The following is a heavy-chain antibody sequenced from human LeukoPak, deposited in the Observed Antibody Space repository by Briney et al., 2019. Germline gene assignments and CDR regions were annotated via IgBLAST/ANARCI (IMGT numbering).Heavy chain of an antibody. V-gene: IGHV3-48*01. CDR1: GFTFSSYY. Sequence: GGSLRLSCAASGFTFSSYYMNWVRQAPGKVLEWVSYITGGSSSTIYYADSVKGRFTISRDNAKNSLYLQMNSLRVEDTAVYYCARTSNYYASTGYYDYWGQGTLVTVSS. CDR3: ARTSNYYASTGYYDY. D-gene: IGHD3-22*01. CDR2: ITGGSSSTI. J-gene: IGHJ4*02.